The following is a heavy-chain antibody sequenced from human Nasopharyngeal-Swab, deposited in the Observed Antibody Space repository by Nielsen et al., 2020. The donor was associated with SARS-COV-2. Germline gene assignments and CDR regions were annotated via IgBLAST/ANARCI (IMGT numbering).Heavy chain of an antibody. CDR3: ASTYNYYGDYYYGMDV. D-gene: IGHD1-20*01. Sequence: ESLKISCAASGFTVNSNFMTWVRQAPGKGLEWVSLIYSSGCTPYADSVKGRFTISRDNSNNTLYLQMNSLRLADTAVYYCASTYNYYGDYYYGMDVWGQGTTVTVSS. CDR2: IYSSGCT. CDR1: GFTVNSNF. V-gene: IGHV3-66*02. J-gene: IGHJ6*02.